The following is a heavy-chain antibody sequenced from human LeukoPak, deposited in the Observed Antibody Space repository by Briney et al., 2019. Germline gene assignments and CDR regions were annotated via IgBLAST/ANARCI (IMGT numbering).Heavy chain of an antibody. CDR2: VFYSGST. J-gene: IGHJ4*02. V-gene: IGHV4-59*01. CDR3: ARERGIVGATSFDY. CDR1: DDSIKSYF. Sequence: QSSETLSLTCTVSDDSIKSYFWTWIRQSPGKGLEWIGYVFYSGSTSYNPSLRSRLTMSVDTSKSQFSLNLNSVTTADTAVYYCARERGIVGATSFDYWGQGTLVTVSS. D-gene: IGHD1-26*01.